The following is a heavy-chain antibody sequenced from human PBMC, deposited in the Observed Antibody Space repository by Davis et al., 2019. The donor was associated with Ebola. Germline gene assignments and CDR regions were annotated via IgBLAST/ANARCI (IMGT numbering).Heavy chain of an antibody. D-gene: IGHD1-26*01. CDR2: IWYDGNNK. V-gene: IGHV3-33*08. J-gene: IGHJ6*02. Sequence: GGSLRLSCAASGFTFSSYSMSWVRQAPGKGLEWVAVIWYDGNNKYYAVSVKGRFTISRDNSKNTLYLQMDSLRAEDTAVYYCARETVSGSYLYYYGMDVWGLGTTVTVSS. CDR3: ARETVSGSYLYYYGMDV. CDR1: GFTFSSYS.